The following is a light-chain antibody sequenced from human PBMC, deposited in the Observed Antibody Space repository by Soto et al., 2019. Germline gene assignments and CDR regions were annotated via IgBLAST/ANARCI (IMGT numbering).Light chain of an antibody. V-gene: IGKV1-9*01. CDR3: QQLKSFPLS. CDR1: QDISIY. J-gene: IGKJ4*01. Sequence: DIQMTQSPSSLSASVGDRITITCQASQDISIYLNWYQQKPGKAPKLLIYAASTLQSGVPSRFSGSGSGTDFTLTISSLQPEDFATYYCQQLKSFPLSFGGGTKVDIK. CDR2: AAS.